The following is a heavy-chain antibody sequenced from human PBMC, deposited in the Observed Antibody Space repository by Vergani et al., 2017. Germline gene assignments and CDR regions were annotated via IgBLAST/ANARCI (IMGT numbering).Heavy chain of an antibody. CDR3: ARGYGSTSFYKRGEDWFDP. Sequence: QVQLVQSGAEVKKPGASVKVSCQASGYTFTSHYIHWVRQAPGQGLEWMGIINPSGGSTNYAQKFQGRVTMTRDTSTSTVFMELSSLRSEDTAVYYCARGYGSTSFYKRGEDWFDPWGQGTLVTVSS. J-gene: IGHJ5*02. D-gene: IGHD2-2*02. CDR2: INPSGGST. V-gene: IGHV1-46*01. CDR1: GYTFTSHY.